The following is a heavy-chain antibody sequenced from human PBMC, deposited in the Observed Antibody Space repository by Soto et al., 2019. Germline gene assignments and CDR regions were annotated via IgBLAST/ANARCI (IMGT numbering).Heavy chain of an antibody. J-gene: IGHJ6*02. V-gene: IGHV1-69*01. D-gene: IGHD3-10*01. CDR2: IIPLFGTT. Sequence: QVQVVQSGVEVRRPGSSVKVSCKASGDTFKNCVISWVRQAPGQGLEWVGGIIPLFGTTDFAQRFQGRLTITTYESTTTAYMELSRLRSEDTATYYCAAELGFGKLSVVWGQGTTVIVSS. CDR1: GDTFKNCV. CDR3: AAELGFGKLSVV.